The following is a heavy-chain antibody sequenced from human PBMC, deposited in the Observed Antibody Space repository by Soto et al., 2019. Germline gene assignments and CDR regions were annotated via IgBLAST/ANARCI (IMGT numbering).Heavy chain of an antibody. D-gene: IGHD2-2*01. CDR1: GFTFSDHY. V-gene: IGHV3-72*01. CDR2: TRNKANSYTT. J-gene: IGHJ4*02. Sequence: EVQLVESGGGLVQPGGSLRLSCAASGFTFSDHYMDWVRQAPGKGLEWVGRTRNKANSYTTEYAASVKGRFTISRDDSRNPLYLQMNSLKTEDTAVYYCAGTYCNSTSCYFNWGQGTLVTVSS. CDR3: AGTYCNSTSCYFN.